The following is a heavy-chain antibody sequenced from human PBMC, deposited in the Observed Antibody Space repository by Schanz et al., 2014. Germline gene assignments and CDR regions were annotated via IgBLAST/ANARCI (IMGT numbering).Heavy chain of an antibody. J-gene: IGHJ5*02. Sequence: DVQLVESGGTLVQPGGSLIISCAASGFTFSSYWMVWLRQAPGKGLEWVANIEGDGTRTYYVDSVKGRFTVSRDNAENSLYLHMRSLRVDDTAVYYCARGSHNSNWSWGQGTLVTVSS. CDR2: IEGDGTRT. CDR1: GFTFSSYW. V-gene: IGHV3-7*04. CDR3: ARGSHNSNWS. D-gene: IGHD6-13*01.